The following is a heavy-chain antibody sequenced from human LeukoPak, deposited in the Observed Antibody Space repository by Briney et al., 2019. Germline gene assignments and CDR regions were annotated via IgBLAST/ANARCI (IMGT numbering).Heavy chain of an antibody. D-gene: IGHD5-24*01. J-gene: IGHJ4*02. CDR2: LSGSGGST. Sequence: GGSLRLSCAASGFTFSNYAMSWVRQAPGKGLEWVSGLSGSGGSTYYADSVKGRFTISRDNSKNTLYLQMNSLRAEDTAVYYCAKDRRRDGYNSSFDYWGQGTLVTVSP. CDR1: GFTFSNYA. V-gene: IGHV3-23*01. CDR3: AKDRRRDGYNSSFDY.